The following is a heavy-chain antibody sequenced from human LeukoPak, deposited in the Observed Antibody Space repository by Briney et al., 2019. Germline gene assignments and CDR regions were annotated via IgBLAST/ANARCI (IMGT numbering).Heavy chain of an antibody. Sequence: GRSLRLSCAASGFTFSTYAFHWVRQAPGKGLEWVALISYDGSNKYYADSVKGRFTISRDNSKNTLYLQLNGLRADDTSMYYCARDLGAVAGYFYFDYWGQGTLVTVSS. D-gene: IGHD6-19*01. J-gene: IGHJ4*02. V-gene: IGHV3-30-3*01. CDR3: ARDLGAVAGYFYFDY. CDR1: GFTFSTYA. CDR2: ISYDGSNK.